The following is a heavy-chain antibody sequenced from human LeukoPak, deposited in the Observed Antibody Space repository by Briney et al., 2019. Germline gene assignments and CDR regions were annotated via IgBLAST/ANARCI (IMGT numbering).Heavy chain of an antibody. J-gene: IGHJ4*02. D-gene: IGHD3-22*01. CDR2: ISWNSGSI. V-gene: IGHV3-9*01. CDR1: GFTFDDYA. Sequence: GRSLRLSCAASGFTFDDYAMHWVRQAPGKGLEWVSGISWNSGSIGYADSVKGRFTISRDNAKNSLYLQMNSLRAEDTALYYCAKDKDYYGSSGYYDYWGQGTLVTVSS. CDR3: AKDKDYYGSSGYYDY.